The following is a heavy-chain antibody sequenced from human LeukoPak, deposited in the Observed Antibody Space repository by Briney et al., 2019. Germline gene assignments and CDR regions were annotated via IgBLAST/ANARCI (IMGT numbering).Heavy chain of an antibody. CDR3: ARAQTPSWLDP. V-gene: IGHV4-4*07. CDR2: VYSAGA. J-gene: IGHJ5*02. Sequence: SETLSLTCTVSGGSIDNYYWSWIRQSAGKGLEWIGRVYSAGAIYTPSLKSRVSMSLDTSRNQLSLKVTSVTAADTAVYFCARAQTPSWLDPWGKGILVTVSS. CDR1: GGSIDNYY.